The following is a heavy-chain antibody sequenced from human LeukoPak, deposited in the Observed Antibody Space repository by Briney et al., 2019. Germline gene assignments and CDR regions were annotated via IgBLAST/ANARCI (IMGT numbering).Heavy chain of an antibody. V-gene: IGHV3-23*01. J-gene: IGHJ4*02. CDR1: GFTFSNFA. CDR2: AGTATDT. Sequence: GGSLRLSCAASGFTFSNFAMSWFRQAPGRGLEWVSAAGTATDTSYADSVKGRFTISRDNSKNTLYLQMNSLGTEDTAVYYCAKEGSRRRFDFDSWGRGTLVTVSS. D-gene: IGHD3-16*01. CDR3: AKEGSRRRFDFDS.